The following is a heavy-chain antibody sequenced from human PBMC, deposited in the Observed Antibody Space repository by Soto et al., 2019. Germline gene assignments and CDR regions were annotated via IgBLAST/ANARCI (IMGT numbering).Heavy chain of an antibody. CDR1: GYTFTGHY. J-gene: IGHJ4*02. V-gene: IGHV1-2*02. D-gene: IGHD1-26*01. CDR2: IGPESGAT. CDR3: GRGRSGQIVVFY. Sequence: ASVKVSCKASGYTFTGHYIHWVRQAPQQGPEWMGEIGPESGATRYAQKFQGRVTMTMDTSITTVYMELKNLSPDDTAVYYCGRGRSGQIVVFYWGQGTPVTVSS.